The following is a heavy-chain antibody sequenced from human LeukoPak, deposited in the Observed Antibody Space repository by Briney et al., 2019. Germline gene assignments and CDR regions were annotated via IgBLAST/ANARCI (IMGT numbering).Heavy chain of an antibody. CDR3: VRAAVLDY. Sequence: GESLKISCKGSGYSFTSYWIGWVRQMPGKGLEWMGMIYPGDPDITYSPSFQGQVTISADKSISIAYLQWSSLQASDTAMYYCVRAAVLDYWGQGTLVTVSS. V-gene: IGHV5-51*01. CDR2: IYPGDPDI. D-gene: IGHD2-15*01. J-gene: IGHJ4*02. CDR1: GYSFTSYW.